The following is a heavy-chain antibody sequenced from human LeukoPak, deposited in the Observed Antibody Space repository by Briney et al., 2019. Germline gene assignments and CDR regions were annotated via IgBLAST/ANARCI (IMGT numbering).Heavy chain of an antibody. Sequence: KPSENLSLNCGVSGFSISSGDYWGWIRQPPGEGVGGVGTIYHTGTTYYNPSLKSRVTIPVDTSSNQFSLRLSSVTAADTAVYYCARLGCGSTSCYKIWFDPWGQGTLVTVSS. CDR1: GFSISSGDY. CDR2: IYHTGTT. D-gene: IGHD2-2*02. V-gene: IGHV4-38-2*01. J-gene: IGHJ5*02. CDR3: ARLGCGSTSCYKIWFDP.